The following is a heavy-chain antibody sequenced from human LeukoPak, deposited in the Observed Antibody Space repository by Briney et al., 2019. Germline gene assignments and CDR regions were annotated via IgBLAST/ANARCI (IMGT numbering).Heavy chain of an antibody. CDR2: IHYSGGT. V-gene: IGHV4-39*07. D-gene: IGHD6-13*01. CDR3: ARELVLPGIAAAGTGYYYYYYMDV. Sequence: SETLSLTCAVSGGPISSSTYYWGWIRQPPGRGLEWIGTIHYSGGTYYNPSLKSRVTMSVDTSKNQFSLKLSSVTAADTAVYYCARELVLPGIAAAGTGYYYYYYMDVWGKGTTVTVSS. CDR1: GGPISSSTYY. J-gene: IGHJ6*03.